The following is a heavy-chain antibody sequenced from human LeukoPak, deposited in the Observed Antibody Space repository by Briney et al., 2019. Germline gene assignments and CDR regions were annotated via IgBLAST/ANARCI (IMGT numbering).Heavy chain of an antibody. D-gene: IGHD5-18*01. J-gene: IGHJ4*02. CDR3: ARHSYGYGGGLADS. Sequence: KPGESLRISCKTSGYSFARCWISWVRQVPGKGLEWMGRIDPDDSYTSYSPSSQGHVTISVDKSTSTAHLQWSSLKASDTAMYYCARHSYGYGGGLADSWGQGTLITVSS. CDR1: GYSFARCW. CDR2: IDPDDSYT. V-gene: IGHV5-10-1*01.